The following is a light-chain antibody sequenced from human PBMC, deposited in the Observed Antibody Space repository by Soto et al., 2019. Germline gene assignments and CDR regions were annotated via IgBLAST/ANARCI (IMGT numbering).Light chain of an antibody. J-gene: IGKJ1*01. V-gene: IGKV3-20*01. Sequence: EIVLTQSPGTRSLSPGESATLSCTATQSVSSNFLAWYQQKPGQAPRLLIYSASSRATGIPDRFSGSGSGTDLTLTISRLEPEDFAVYYCQQYHASPETFGQGTKVEIK. CDR1: QSVSSNF. CDR2: SAS. CDR3: QQYHASPET.